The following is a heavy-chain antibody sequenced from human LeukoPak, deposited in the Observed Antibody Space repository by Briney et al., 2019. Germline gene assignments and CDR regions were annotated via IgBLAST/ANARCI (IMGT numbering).Heavy chain of an antibody. V-gene: IGHV3-23*01. CDR3: AKTNLIGVPSTIRRGGFFDY. CDR2: IGGSGGST. J-gene: IGHJ4*02. Sequence: GGSLRLSCRTSGFTFSSYAMSWVRQAPGKGLEWVSAIGGSGGSTYCADSVKGRFTISRDNSKNILYLQMNSLKGEDTAINYCAKTNLIGVPSTIRRGGFFDYWGQGTLVTVSS. D-gene: IGHD5/OR15-5a*01. CDR1: GFTFSSYA.